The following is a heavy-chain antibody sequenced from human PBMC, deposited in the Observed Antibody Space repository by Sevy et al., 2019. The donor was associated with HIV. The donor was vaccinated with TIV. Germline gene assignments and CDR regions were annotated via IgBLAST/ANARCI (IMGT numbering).Heavy chain of an antibody. D-gene: IGHD6-19*01. V-gene: IGHV3-23*01. CDR1: GFTFSSYA. J-gene: IGHJ4*02. CDR3: AKYPISSGWYLDYFDY. CDR2: ISGSGGST. Sequence: GGSLRLSCAASGFTFSSYAMSWVRQAPGKGLEWVSAISGSGGSTYYADAVKGRFTISRDNSKNTLYLQMNSLRAEDTAVYYCAKYPISSGWYLDYFDYWGQGTLVTVSS.